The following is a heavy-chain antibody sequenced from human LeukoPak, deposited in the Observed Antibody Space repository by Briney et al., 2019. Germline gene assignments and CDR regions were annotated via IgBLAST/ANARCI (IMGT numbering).Heavy chain of an antibody. V-gene: IGHV4-39*01. CDR1: GGSISSSSYY. Sequence: PSETLSLTCTVSGGSISSSSYYWGWIRQPPGKGLEWIGNIYYSGSTYYNPSLKSRLTISVDTSKNQFSLKLTSVTAADTAVYYCARLNRWFGEFIDYWGQGTLVTVSS. J-gene: IGHJ4*02. D-gene: IGHD3-10*01. CDR2: IYYSGST. CDR3: ARLNRWFGEFIDY.